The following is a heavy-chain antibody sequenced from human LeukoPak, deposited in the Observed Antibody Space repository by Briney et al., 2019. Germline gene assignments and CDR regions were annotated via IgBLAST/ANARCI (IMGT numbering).Heavy chain of an antibody. J-gene: IGHJ3*02. Sequence: GGSLRLSCAASGFTFTSFAMSWVRQAPGKGLEWVSSISGSGGTTHYADSVKGRFTISRDNSKNTLYLQMSGLRADDTAVYYCARDGPRSVRANAFDIWGQGTMVTVSS. CDR3: ARDGPRSVRANAFDI. V-gene: IGHV3-23*01. CDR2: ISGSGGTT. CDR1: GFTFTSFA. D-gene: IGHD3-10*01.